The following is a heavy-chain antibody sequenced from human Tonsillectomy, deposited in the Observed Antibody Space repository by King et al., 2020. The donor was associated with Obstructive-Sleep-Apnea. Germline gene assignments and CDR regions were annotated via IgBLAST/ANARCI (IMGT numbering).Heavy chain of an antibody. V-gene: IGHV2-26*01. D-gene: IGHD3-22*01. CDR1: GFSLSNGRMG. CDR2: IFSNDEK. Sequence: TLKESGPVLVKPTETLTLTCTVSGFSLSNGRMGVSWIRQPPGKALEWLAHIFSNDEKSYSTSLRSRLTISKDTSKSQVVLTMTNMDPLDTATYYCARLGYYYGSSGYYSVYFDYWGQGTLVTVSS. J-gene: IGHJ4*02. CDR3: ARLGYYYGSSGYYSVYFDY.